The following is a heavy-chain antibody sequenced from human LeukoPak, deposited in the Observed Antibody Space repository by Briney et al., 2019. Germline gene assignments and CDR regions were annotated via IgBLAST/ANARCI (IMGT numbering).Heavy chain of an antibody. V-gene: IGHV3-21*01. CDR1: GFIFSSYS. CDR2: ISSSSSYI. D-gene: IGHD2-8*01. CDR3: ARVLRRMLAEDFDY. Sequence: GGSLRLSCAASGFIFSSYSMNWVRQAPGKGLEWVSSISSSSSYIYYADSVKGRFTISRDNAKNSLYLQMNSLRAEDTAVYYCARVLRRMLAEDFDYWGQGTLVTVSS. J-gene: IGHJ4*02.